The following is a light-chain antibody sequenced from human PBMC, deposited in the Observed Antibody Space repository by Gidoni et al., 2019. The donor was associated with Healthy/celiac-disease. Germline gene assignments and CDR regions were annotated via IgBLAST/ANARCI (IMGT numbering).Light chain of an antibody. Sequence: QSVLTPPPSASGTPGHRATISCSGSSTNIGSNTVNWYQQTPETAPNLLIYSNKQRPSGVPDRFSGSKSGTSASLAISGLQSEDEADYYCAAWDDSLNGPSYVFGTGTKVTVL. V-gene: IGLV1-44*01. CDR1: STNIGSNT. J-gene: IGLJ1*01. CDR3: AAWDDSLNGPSYV. CDR2: SNK.